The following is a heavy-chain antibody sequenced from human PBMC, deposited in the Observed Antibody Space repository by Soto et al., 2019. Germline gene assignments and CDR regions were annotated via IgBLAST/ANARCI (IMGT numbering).Heavy chain of an antibody. CDR1: GFNLNTYG. Sequence: GFLRLSWVAAGFNLNTYGMAWVRQAPGKGLQWVAQILYDGSKKHYADSVRGRFTITRDNSKNTVYLQMDSLRVDDTAMYYCVRDLALMADYWGQGTLVTVSS. CDR3: VRDLALMADY. CDR2: ILYDGSKK. D-gene: IGHD3-16*01. V-gene: IGHV3-30*03. J-gene: IGHJ4*02.